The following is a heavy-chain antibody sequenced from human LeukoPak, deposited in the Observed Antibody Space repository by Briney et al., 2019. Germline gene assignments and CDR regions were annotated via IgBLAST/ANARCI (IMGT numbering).Heavy chain of an antibody. CDR3: ARDNSRLDP. Sequence: SETLSLTCTVSGGSISSSSYYWGWIRQPPGKGLEWIGSIYYSGSTYYNPSLKSRVTISVDTSKNQFSLKLSSVTAADTAVYYCARDNSRLDPWGQGTLVTVSS. CDR1: GGSISSSSYY. CDR2: IYYSGST. V-gene: IGHV4-39*07. J-gene: IGHJ5*02. D-gene: IGHD6-13*01.